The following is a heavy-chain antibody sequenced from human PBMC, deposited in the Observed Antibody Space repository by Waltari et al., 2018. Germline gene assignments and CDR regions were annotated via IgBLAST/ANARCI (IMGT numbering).Heavy chain of an antibody. V-gene: IGHV3-43D*04. CDR1: GLTFDDYA. CDR3: AKDMGPYYYDSSGYLDY. Sequence: EVQLVESGGVVVQPGGSLRRSCAASGLTFDDYAMQWGRRGPGKGLEWVSLISLDGGSTYYADSVKGRFTISRDNSKNSLYLQMNSLRAEDTALYYCAKDMGPYYYDSSGYLDYWGQGTLVTVSS. CDR2: ISLDGGST. D-gene: IGHD3-22*01. J-gene: IGHJ4*02.